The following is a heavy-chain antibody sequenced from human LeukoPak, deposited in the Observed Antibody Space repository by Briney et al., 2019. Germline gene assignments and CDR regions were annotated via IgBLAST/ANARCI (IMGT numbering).Heavy chain of an antibody. D-gene: IGHD5/OR15-5a*01. CDR1: GGSIGSFY. Sequence: MSSETLFLTCTVSGGSIGSFYWSWIRQPPGKGLEWIGHMHYSGRTNHSPSLKSRLTISIDKSNNQFSLKLTSVTAADTAIYYCARVASKGGMDVWGQGTTVTVSS. J-gene: IGHJ6*02. CDR2: MHYSGRT. V-gene: IGHV4-59*01. CDR3: ARVASKGGMDV.